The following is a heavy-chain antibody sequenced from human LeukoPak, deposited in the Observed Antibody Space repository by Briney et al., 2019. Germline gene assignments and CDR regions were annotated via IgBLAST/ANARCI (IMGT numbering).Heavy chain of an antibody. CDR2: IYYSGNT. V-gene: IGHV4-39*01. D-gene: IGHD2-15*01. CDR3: ASFYCSGGSCYQYYSYYYMDV. Sequence: SETLSLTCTVSGDSISTSNSYWGWIRQPPGKGLEWIGSIYYSGNTYYNASLKSRVTISVDTSKNQFSLKLTSVTAADTAVYYCASFYCSGGSCYQYYSYYYMDVWGKGTTVTISS. J-gene: IGHJ6*03. CDR1: GDSISTSNSY.